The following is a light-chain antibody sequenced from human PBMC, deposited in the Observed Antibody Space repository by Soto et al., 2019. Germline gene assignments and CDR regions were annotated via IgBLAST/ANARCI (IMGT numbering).Light chain of an antibody. V-gene: IGKV2-28*01. J-gene: IGKJ1*01. CDR1: QSLLHSNGYNY. CDR2: LGS. Sequence: DIVMTQSPLSLPVTPGEPASISCRSSQSLLHSNGYNYLDWYLQKPGQSPQLLIYLGSNRASGVPDRFSGSGSGTDFTLKIRRVEAEDVGVYYCMQALQTPWTFGHGTKVEIK. CDR3: MQALQTPWT.